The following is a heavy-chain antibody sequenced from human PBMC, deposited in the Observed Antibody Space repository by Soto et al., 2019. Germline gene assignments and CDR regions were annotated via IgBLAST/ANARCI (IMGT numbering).Heavy chain of an antibody. CDR1: GFTFSSYG. CDR3: ARTLEYSSGHPPFDY. J-gene: IGHJ4*02. V-gene: IGHV3-33*01. CDR2: IWYDGSNK. D-gene: IGHD6-19*01. Sequence: GGSLRLSCAASGFTFSSYGMHWVRQAPGKGLEWVAVIWYDGSNKYYADSVKGRFTISRDNSKNTLYLQMNSLRAEDTAVYYCARTLEYSSGHPPFDYWGQGTLVTVSS.